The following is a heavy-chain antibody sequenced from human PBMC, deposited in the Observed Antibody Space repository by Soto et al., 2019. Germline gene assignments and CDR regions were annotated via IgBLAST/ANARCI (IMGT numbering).Heavy chain of an antibody. D-gene: IGHD3-10*01. Sequence: QVQLVQSGAELKEPGDSVRVSCEASGYTFTAYYIHWVRQAPGQGLEWMGWINPRFGDTSYAQDFQGSVSMTRDTSISTVYMELSRLTSDDTAIYYCARNMDYYYGPGSGNGHGFWGQGTTVTVFS. V-gene: IGHV1-2*02. CDR2: INPRFGDT. CDR1: GYTFTAYY. CDR3: ARNMDYYYGPGSGNGHGF. J-gene: IGHJ6*02.